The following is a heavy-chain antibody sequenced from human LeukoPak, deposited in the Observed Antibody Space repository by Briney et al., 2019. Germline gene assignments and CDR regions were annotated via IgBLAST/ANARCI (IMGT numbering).Heavy chain of an antibody. V-gene: IGHV4-30-2*01. CDR2: MYHSGTT. D-gene: IGHD3-22*01. J-gene: IGHJ3*02. CDR3: VRGYYYDSSGYWVRAFDI. Sequence: SQTLSLTCAVSGGSISSGGYSWSWIRQPPGKGLEWIGYMYHSGTTHYNPSLKSRVTISVDRSKNQFSLKLSSVTAADTAAYYCVRGYYYDSSGYWVRAFDIWGQGTMVTVSS. CDR1: GGSISSGGYS.